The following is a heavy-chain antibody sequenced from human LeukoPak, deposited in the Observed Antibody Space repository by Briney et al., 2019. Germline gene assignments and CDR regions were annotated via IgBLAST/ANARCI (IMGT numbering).Heavy chain of an antibody. D-gene: IGHD6-6*01. V-gene: IGHV1-69*05. CDR2: IIPIFGTA. J-gene: IGHJ6*03. CDR1: GGTFSSYA. CDR3: ARSPLSSIAARPFPTYYYYMDV. Sequence: GASVKVSCKASGGTFSSYAISWVRQAPGQGLEWMGGIIPIFGTANYAQKFQGRVTITTDESTSTAYMELSSLRSEDTAVYYCARSPLSSIAARPFPTYYYYMDVWGKGTTVTVSS.